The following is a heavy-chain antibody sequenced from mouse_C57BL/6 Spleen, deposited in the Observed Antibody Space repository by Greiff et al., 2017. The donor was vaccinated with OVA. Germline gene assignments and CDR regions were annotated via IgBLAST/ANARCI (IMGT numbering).Heavy chain of an antibody. CDR2: IYPGSGNT. V-gene: IGHV1-66*01. Sequence: QVQLKQSGPELVKPGASVKISCKASGYSFTSYYIHWVKQRPGQGLEWIGWIYPGSGNTKYNEKFKGKATLTADTSSSTAYMQLSSLTSEDSAVYYCARNWDYSDYWGQGTTLTVSS. J-gene: IGHJ2*01. CDR1: GYSFTSYY. D-gene: IGHD1-1*01. CDR3: ARNWDYSDY.